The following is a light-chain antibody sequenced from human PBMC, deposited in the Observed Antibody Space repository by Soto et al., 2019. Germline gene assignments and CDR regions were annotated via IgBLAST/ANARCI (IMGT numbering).Light chain of an antibody. CDR3: LQDFSYPRT. CDR2: GAS. J-gene: IGKJ1*01. Sequence: AVQLTQSPSSLSASLGDRVTITCLASQGIRTDLGWYQQSPGKAPKVLIVGASTLQSGVPSRFSGSGSGTDFTLTISSLQPEDSATYYCLQDFSYPRTFGQGTKVDIK. V-gene: IGKV1-6*01. CDR1: QGIRTD.